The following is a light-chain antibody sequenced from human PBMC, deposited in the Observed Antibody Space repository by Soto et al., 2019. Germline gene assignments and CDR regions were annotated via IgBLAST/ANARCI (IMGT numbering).Light chain of an antibody. CDR2: DVS. J-gene: IGLJ1*01. Sequence: QSVLTQPSSGSGSPGQSITISRPGNNSEVGGYNYVPWYQQTPGKAPKLMIYDVSNRPSGVSNRFSGSKSGNTASLTISGLQAEDEADYYCSSYTSSSTLYVFGTGTKVTVL. CDR1: NSEVGGYNY. V-gene: IGLV2-14*01. CDR3: SSYTSSSTLYV.